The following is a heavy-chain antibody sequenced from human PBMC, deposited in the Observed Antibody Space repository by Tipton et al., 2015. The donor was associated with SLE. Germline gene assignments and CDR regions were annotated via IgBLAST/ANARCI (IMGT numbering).Heavy chain of an antibody. D-gene: IGHD6-6*01. CDR1: GYSISSGYY. Sequence: TLSLTCAVSGYSISSGYYWGWIRQPPGKGLEWIGSIYHSGSTYYNPSLKSRGTISVDTSKNQFSLKLSSVTAADTAVYYCARDLHLEYSSPGETFDIWGQGTMVTVSS. J-gene: IGHJ3*02. CDR2: IYHSGST. CDR3: ARDLHLEYSSPGETFDI. V-gene: IGHV4-38-2*02.